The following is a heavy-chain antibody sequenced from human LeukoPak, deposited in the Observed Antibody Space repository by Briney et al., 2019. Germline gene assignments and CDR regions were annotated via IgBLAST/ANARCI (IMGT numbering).Heavy chain of an antibody. CDR1: GYSFTSYW. CDR2: IDPSDSYT. J-gene: IGHJ6*02. CDR3: ATAGSWPYYYYGMDV. Sequence: GESLKISCKGSGYSFTSYWISWVRQMPGKGLEWMGRIDPSDSYTNYSPSFQGHVTISADKSISTAYLQWSSLKASDTAMYYCATAGSWPYYYYGMDVWGQGTTVTVSS. D-gene: IGHD6-13*01. V-gene: IGHV5-10-1*01.